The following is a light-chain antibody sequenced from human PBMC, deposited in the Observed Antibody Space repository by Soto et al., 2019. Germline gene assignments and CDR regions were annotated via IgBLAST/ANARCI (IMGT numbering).Light chain of an antibody. J-gene: IGKJ1*01. CDR2: GAS. V-gene: IGKV3-20*01. CDR3: QQYGSSPTT. CDR1: QSVSSSY. Sequence: EIVLTQSPGTLSLSPGERATLSGRASQSVSSSYLAWYQQKPGQAPRLLIYGASSRATGIPDRFSGSGSGKDFTLTISRLEPEECAVYYCQQYGSSPTTFGQGTKVEI.